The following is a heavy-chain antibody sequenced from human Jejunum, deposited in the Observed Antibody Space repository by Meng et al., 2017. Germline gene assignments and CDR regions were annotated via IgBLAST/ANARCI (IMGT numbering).Heavy chain of an antibody. Sequence: GESLKISCAASGFSVSSYYMTWVRQAPGKGLEWVAVFLGIGNTQYADSVKGRFTISRDSSKNTLYLQMNSLRADDTAVYYCARDHYNVENVNYHDAFDLWGQGTMVTVSS. V-gene: IGHV3-53*01. J-gene: IGHJ3*01. D-gene: IGHD5-24*01. CDR1: GFSVSSYY. CDR2: FLGIGNT. CDR3: ARDHYNVENVNYHDAFDL.